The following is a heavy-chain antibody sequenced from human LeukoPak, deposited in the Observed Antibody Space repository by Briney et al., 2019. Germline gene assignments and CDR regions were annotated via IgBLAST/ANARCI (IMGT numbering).Heavy chain of an antibody. CDR2: FIPILGTA. D-gene: IGHD3-3*01. Sequence: ASVKVSCKASGGTFSSYAISWVRQAPGQGLEWMGVFIPILGTANSTQNFQDRVTITADISTNTAYLELTSLRSEDTAVYFCAGIPVFGVVLHQVPVWGKGTTVTVSS. V-gene: IGHV1-69*10. J-gene: IGHJ6*04. CDR3: AGIPVFGVVLHQVPV. CDR1: GGTFSSYA.